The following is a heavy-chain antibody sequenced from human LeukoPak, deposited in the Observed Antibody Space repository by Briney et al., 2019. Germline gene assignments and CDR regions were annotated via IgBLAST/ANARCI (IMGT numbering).Heavy chain of an antibody. D-gene: IGHD3-3*01. V-gene: IGHV4-39*07. J-gene: IGHJ4*02. CDR3: ARPRASNKNYDFWSGYRYYFDY. Sequence: SETLSLTCTVSGGSISSSIYYWAWVRQPPGKGLEWIGTVFYNGTTQYSPSLGSRVTISIDTSTNQLSLKLTSVTAADTALYYCARPRASNKNYDFWSGYRYYFDYWGQGTLVTVSS. CDR2: VFYNGTT. CDR1: GGSISSSIYY.